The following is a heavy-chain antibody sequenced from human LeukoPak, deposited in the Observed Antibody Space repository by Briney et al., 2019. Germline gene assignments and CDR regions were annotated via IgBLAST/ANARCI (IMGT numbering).Heavy chain of an antibody. CDR3: AKLLWFGEPTSPGSNWFDP. D-gene: IGHD3-10*01. J-gene: IGHJ5*02. CDR1: GFTFSSYA. CDR2: ISGSGGST. Sequence: GGSLRLSCAASGFTFSSYAMIWVRQAPGKGLEWVSAISGSGGSTYYADSVKGRFTISRDNSKNTLYLQMNSLRAEDTAVYYCAKLLWFGEPTSPGSNWFDPWGQRTLVTVSS. V-gene: IGHV3-23*01.